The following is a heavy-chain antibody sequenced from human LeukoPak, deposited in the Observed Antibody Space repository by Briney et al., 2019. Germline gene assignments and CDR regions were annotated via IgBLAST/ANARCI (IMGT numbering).Heavy chain of an antibody. J-gene: IGHJ4*02. CDR1: GFTFSSYA. Sequence: GGSLRLSCAASGFTFSSYAMSWVRQAPGKGLEWVSAISSSGGSTYYADSVKGRFTISRDNSKNTLYLQMNSLRAEDTAVYYCAKGKYNIVVVPAAIDYWGQGTLVTVSS. CDR3: AKGKYNIVVVPAAIDY. CDR2: ISSSGGST. V-gene: IGHV3-23*01. D-gene: IGHD2-2*02.